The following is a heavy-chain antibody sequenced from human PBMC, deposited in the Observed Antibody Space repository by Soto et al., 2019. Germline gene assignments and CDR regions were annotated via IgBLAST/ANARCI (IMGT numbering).Heavy chain of an antibody. J-gene: IGHJ4*02. CDR1: GFTFSSYA. V-gene: IGHV3-30-3*01. CDR3: ARGLNYYDSSGYNSGLDY. CDR2: ISYDGSNK. Sequence: QVQLVESGGGVVQPGRSLRLSCAASGFTFSSYAMHWVRQAPGKGLEWVAVISYDGSNKYYADSVKGRFTISRDNSKNTLYLQMNSLRAEDTAVYYCARGLNYYDSSGYNSGLDYWGQGTLVTVSS. D-gene: IGHD3-22*01.